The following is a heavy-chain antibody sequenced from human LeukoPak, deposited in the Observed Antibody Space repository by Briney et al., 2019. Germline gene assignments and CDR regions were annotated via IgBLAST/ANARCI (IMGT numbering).Heavy chain of an antibody. D-gene: IGHD1-26*01. V-gene: IGHV3-23*01. CDR3: ARGSGSYLFGYYYYYMDV. CDR1: GFTFSSYA. CDR2: ISGSGGST. Sequence: GGSLRLSCAASGFTFSSYAMSWVRQAPGKGLEWVSAISGSGGSTYYADSVKGRFTISRDNSKNTLYLQMNSLRAEDTAVYYCARGSGSYLFGYYYYYMDVWGKGTTVTVSS. J-gene: IGHJ6*03.